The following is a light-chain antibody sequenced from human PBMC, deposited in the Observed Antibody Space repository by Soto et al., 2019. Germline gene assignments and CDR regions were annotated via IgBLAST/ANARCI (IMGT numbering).Light chain of an antibody. CDR1: QSISNW. CDR2: KAS. V-gene: IGKV1-5*03. J-gene: IGKJ2*01. Sequence: DTQMTQSPSTLSASVGDRVTITCRASQSISNWLAWYQQKPGKAPKLLIYKASSLESGVPSRFSGSGSGTEFTLTISSLQPDDFATYYCQQYNSYSHTFGQGTKLEIK. CDR3: QQYNSYSHT.